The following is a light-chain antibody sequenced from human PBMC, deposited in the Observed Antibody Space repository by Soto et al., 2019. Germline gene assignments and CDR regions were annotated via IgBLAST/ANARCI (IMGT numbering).Light chain of an antibody. CDR1: QSISNY. V-gene: IGKV1-39*01. J-gene: IGKJ3*01. CDR2: TAS. CDR3: QQSYSNTFT. Sequence: DIQMTQSPSSLSASVGDRVTITCRASQSISNYLNWYQHRPGKAPKLLIYTASSLQSGVPSRFSGRGSGTDFTLAISSLQPEDFATYYCQQSYSNTFTFGPGTKVDIK.